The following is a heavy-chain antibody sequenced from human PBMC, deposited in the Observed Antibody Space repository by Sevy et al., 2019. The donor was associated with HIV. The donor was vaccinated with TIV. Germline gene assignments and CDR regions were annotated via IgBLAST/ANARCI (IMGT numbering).Heavy chain of an antibody. CDR3: ARERARQRESMTMVRGGIISYDAFDI. CDR2: IWYDGSNK. CDR1: GFTFSSYG. J-gene: IGHJ3*02. D-gene: IGHD3-10*01. V-gene: IGHV3-33*01. Sequence: GGSLRLSCAASGFTFSSYGMHWVRQAPGKGLEWVAVIWYDGSNKYYADSVKGRFTISRDNSNNTLYLQMNSLRAEYTAVYYWARERARQRESMTMVRGGIISYDAFDIWGQGTMVTVSS.